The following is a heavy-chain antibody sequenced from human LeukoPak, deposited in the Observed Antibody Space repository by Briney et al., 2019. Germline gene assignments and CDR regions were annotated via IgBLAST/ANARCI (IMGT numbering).Heavy chain of an antibody. J-gene: IGHJ4*02. D-gene: IGHD2-2*01. Sequence: GGSLRLSCAASGFTFSDYYMSWIRQAPGKGLEWVSYISSSGSTIYYADSVKGRFTISRDNAENSVYLQMNSLRAEDTAVYYCATRYCSSTTCYAYEYWGQGTLVTVSS. CDR2: ISSSGSTI. V-gene: IGHV3-11*04. CDR3: ATRYCSSTTCYAYEY. CDR1: GFTFSDYY.